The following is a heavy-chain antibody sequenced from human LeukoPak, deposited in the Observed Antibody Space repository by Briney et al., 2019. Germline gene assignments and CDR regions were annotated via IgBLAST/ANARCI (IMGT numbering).Heavy chain of an antibody. J-gene: IGHJ6*02. CDR2: IYYSGST. CDR1: GGSISSSSYY. V-gene: IGHV4-39*07. CDR3: AREELSSSWTRGYYGMDV. Sequence: PSETLSLTCTVSGGSISSSSYYWGWIRQPPGKGLEWIGSIYYSGSTYYNPSLKSRVTISVDTSKNQFSLKLSSVTAADTAVYYCAREELSSSWTRGYYGMDVWGQGTLVTVSS. D-gene: IGHD6-13*01.